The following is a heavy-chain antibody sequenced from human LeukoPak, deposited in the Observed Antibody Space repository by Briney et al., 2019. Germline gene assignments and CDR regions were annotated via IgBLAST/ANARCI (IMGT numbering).Heavy chain of an antibody. CDR1: GGSISSGGYY. D-gene: IGHD2-15*01. V-gene: IGHV4-31*03. CDR3: ARTSRGCLDY. CDR2: IYYSGST. J-gene: IGHJ4*02. Sequence: PSQTLSLTCTVSGGSISSGGYYWRWLRQHPGKGLEWIGYIYYSGSTYYNPSLKSRVTISVDTSKNQFSLKLSSVTAADTAVYYCARTSRGCLDYWGQGTLVTVSS.